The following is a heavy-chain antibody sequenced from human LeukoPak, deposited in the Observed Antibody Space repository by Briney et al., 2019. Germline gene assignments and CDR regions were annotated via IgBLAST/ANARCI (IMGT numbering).Heavy chain of an antibody. D-gene: IGHD6-19*01. J-gene: IGHJ4*02. Sequence: SVKVSCKASGGTFSSYAISWVRQAPGQGLEWMGRIIPILGIANYAQKFRGRVTITADKSTSTAYMELSSLRSEDTAVYYCASGYSSSFGLFDYWGQGTLVTVSS. CDR1: GGTFSSYA. V-gene: IGHV1-69*04. CDR2: IIPILGIA. CDR3: ASGYSSSFGLFDY.